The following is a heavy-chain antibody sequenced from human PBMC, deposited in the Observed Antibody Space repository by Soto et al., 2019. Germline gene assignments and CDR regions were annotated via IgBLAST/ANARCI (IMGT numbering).Heavy chain of an antibody. CDR2: ISAYNGNT. V-gene: IGHV1-18*01. J-gene: IGHJ5*02. CDR3: GVGRSSWTPSFDDWDQGSLAPGVVVGAPTVIDIPNPLQSLP. CDR1: GYTFTSYG. Sequence: ASVKVSCKASGYTFTSYGISWVRQAPGQGLEWMGWISAYNGNTNYAQKLQGRVTMTTDTSTSTAYMELRSLRSDDTAVYYCGVGRSSWTPSFDDWDQGSLAPGVVVGAPTVIDIPNPLQSLPWG. D-gene: IGHD6-13*01.